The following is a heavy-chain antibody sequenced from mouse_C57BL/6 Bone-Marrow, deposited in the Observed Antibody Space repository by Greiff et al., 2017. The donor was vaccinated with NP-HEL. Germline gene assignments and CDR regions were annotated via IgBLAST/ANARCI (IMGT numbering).Heavy chain of an antibody. Sequence: QVQLQQSGAELVRPGASVKLSCKASGYTFTDYYINWVKQRPGQGLEWIARIYPGSGNTYYNEKFKGKATLTAEKSSSTAYMQLSSLTSEDSAVYFCARELKDFDYWGQGTTLTVSS. CDR3: ARELKDFDY. J-gene: IGHJ2*01. CDR2: IYPGSGNT. D-gene: IGHD4-1*01. CDR1: GYTFTDYY. V-gene: IGHV1-76*01.